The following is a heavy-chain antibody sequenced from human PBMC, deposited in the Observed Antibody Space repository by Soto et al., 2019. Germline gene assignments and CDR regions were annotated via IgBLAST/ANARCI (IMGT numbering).Heavy chain of an antibody. CDR3: ARGRGYSYGLDY. J-gene: IGHJ4*02. V-gene: IGHV4-59*01. Sequence: SETLSLTCTVSGGSISSYYWSWIRQPPGKGLEWIGYIYYSGSTNYNPSLKSRVTISVDTSKNQFSLKLSSVTAADTAVYYCARGRGYSYGLDYWGQGTLVTVSS. D-gene: IGHD5-18*01. CDR2: IYYSGST. CDR1: GGSISSYY.